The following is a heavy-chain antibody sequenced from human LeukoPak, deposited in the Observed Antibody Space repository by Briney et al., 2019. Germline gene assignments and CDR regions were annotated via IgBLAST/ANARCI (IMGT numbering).Heavy chain of an antibody. CDR1: GYTFTSYG. D-gene: IGHD2-21*02. Sequence: ASVKVSCKASGYTFTSYGISWVRQAPGQGLEWMGWISTYNGNTNFAQRLQGRVTMTTDTSTSTAYMELRSLRSDDTAVYYCASGRAYCGGDCYADRDAFDYWGQGTLVTVSS. CDR3: ASGRAYCGGDCYADRDAFDY. CDR2: ISTYNGNT. J-gene: IGHJ4*02. V-gene: IGHV1-18*01.